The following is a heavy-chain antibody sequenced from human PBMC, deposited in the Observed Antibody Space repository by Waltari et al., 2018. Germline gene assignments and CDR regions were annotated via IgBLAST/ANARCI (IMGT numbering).Heavy chain of an antibody. Sequence: QVQLQESGPGLVKPSETLSLTCPVPGGPISSYYWSWIRQPARKGLEWIGRIYTSGSTNYNPSLKSRVTMSLDTSKNQFSLKLNSVTAADTAVYYCARGSSGYYYGWGQGTLVTVSS. J-gene: IGHJ4*02. V-gene: IGHV4-4*07. CDR3: ARGSSGYYYG. CDR1: GGPISSYY. D-gene: IGHD3-22*01. CDR2: IYTSGST.